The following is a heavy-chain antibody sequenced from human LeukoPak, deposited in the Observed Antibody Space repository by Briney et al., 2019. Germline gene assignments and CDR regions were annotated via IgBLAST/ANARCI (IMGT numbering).Heavy chain of an antibody. Sequence: GALRLSCAASGFTFSDYYMSWIRQAPGKGLEWVSYISSSGSTIYYADSVKGRFTISRDNAKNSLYLQMNSLRAEDTAVYYCARHDMGSSSWRGPSQWGQGTLVTVSS. CDR1: GFTFSDYY. V-gene: IGHV3-11*04. CDR3: ARHDMGSSSWRGPSQ. J-gene: IGHJ4*02. CDR2: ISSSGSTI. D-gene: IGHD6-13*01.